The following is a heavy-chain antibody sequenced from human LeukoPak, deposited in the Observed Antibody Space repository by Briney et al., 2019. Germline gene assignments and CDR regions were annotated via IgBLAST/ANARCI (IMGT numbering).Heavy chain of an antibody. CDR1: GFTVSTSF. V-gene: IGHV3-48*04. CDR2: ISSSGSTI. D-gene: IGHD7-27*01. CDR3: ARELGTHFDY. J-gene: IGHJ4*02. Sequence: GGSLRLSCAASGFTVSTSFMNWVRQAPGKGLEWVSYISSSGSTIYYADSVKGRFTISRDNAKNSLYLQMNSLRAEDTAVYYCARELGTHFDYWGQGTLVTVSS.